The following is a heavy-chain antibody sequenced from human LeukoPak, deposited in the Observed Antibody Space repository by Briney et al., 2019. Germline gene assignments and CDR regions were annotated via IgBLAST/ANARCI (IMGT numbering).Heavy chain of an antibody. J-gene: IGHJ5*02. D-gene: IGHD6-19*01. CDR1: GFTFSSYA. CDR3: AKWIAVAGTGEDWFDP. V-gene: IGHV3-23*01. Sequence: GGSLRLSCAASGFTFSSYAMSWVRQAPGKGLEWVSAISGSGGSTYYADSVKGRFAISRDNSKNTLYLQMNSLRAEDTAVYYCAKWIAVAGTGEDWFDPWGQGTLVTVSS. CDR2: ISGSGGST.